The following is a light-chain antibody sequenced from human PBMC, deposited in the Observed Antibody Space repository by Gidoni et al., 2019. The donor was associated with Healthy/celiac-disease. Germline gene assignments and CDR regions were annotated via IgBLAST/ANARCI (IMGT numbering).Light chain of an antibody. J-gene: IGKJ1*01. CDR2: KAS. CDR1: QSISSC. V-gene: IGKV1-5*03. CDR3: QQSTTWP. Sequence: DIQMTQSPSTLSASVGDRVTITCRASQSISSCLAWYQQKPGKAPKLLIYKASSLESGVPSRFLGSGSGTEFTLTLSSLPPADFAPSYCQQSTTWPFGQGTKVEIK.